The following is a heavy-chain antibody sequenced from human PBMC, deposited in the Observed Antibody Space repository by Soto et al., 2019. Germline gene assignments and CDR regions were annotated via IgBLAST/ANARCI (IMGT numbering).Heavy chain of an antibody. D-gene: IGHD3-9*01. J-gene: IGHJ2*01. CDR3: ARESHDILTGPPWVWYFDL. CDR1: GGSFSGYY. CDR2: INDRGSI. V-gene: IGHV4-34*01. Sequence: QVQLQQWGAGPLRPLETLSLTCGVSGGSFSGYYWAWIRQSPGKGLEWIGEINDRGSINYNPSLKRRVSISVGTSKEHYCLNLRSVTAADTAVYYCARESHDILTGPPWVWYFDLWGRCTLVTVSS.